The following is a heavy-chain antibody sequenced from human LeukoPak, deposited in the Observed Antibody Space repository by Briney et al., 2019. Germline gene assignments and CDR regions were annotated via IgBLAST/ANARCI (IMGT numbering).Heavy chain of an antibody. Sequence: PGRSLRLSCAASGFSFSDYGMHWVRQAPGKGLEWVAVISSNGINTYYVDSMKGRFTISRDNSKNTVYLQMSSVRAEDTAVYYCAKDLAGTADYWGQGTLVTVSS. CDR2: ISSNGINT. D-gene: IGHD6-19*01. V-gene: IGHV3-30*18. CDR1: GFSFSDYG. CDR3: AKDLAGTADY. J-gene: IGHJ4*02.